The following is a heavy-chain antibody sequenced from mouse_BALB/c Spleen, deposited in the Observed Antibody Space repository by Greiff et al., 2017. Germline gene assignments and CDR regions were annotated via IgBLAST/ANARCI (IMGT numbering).Heavy chain of an antibody. CDR2: ISNGGGST. D-gene: IGHD2-1*01. CDR3: ARHRGNSYAMDY. V-gene: IGHV5-12-2*01. CDR1: GFTFGSYT. J-gene: IGHJ4*01. Sequence: EVKLVESGGGLLQPGGSLKPSCAASGFTFGSYTMSWVRQTPEKRLEWVAYISNGGGSTYYPDTVKGRFTISRDNAKNTLYLQMSSLKSEDTPMYYCARHRGNSYAMDYWGQGTSVTVSS.